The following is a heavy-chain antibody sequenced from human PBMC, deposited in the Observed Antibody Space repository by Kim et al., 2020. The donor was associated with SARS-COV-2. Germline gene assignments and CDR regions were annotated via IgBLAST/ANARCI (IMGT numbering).Heavy chain of an antibody. CDR3: ARGGLHFGIAAAGTTDFDY. J-gene: IGHJ4*02. Sequence: SRVTISVDTSKNQFSLKLSSVTAADTAVYYCARGGLHFGIAAAGTTDFDYWGQGTLVTVSS. D-gene: IGHD6-13*01. V-gene: IGHV4-34*01.